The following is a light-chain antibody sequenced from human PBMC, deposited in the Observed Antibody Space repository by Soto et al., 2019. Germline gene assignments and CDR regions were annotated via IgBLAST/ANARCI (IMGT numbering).Light chain of an antibody. V-gene: IGLV1-40*01. CDR2: GNN. CDR1: SSNIGAGYD. Sequence: QYVLTQPPSVSGAPGQRVTISCTGSSSNIGAGYDIHWYQHLPGTAPKLLIYGNNNRPSGVPDRFSGSKSGTSASLAITGLQAEDEADYYCQSYDSSLSGYVFGTGTKVTFL. J-gene: IGLJ1*01. CDR3: QSYDSSLSGYV.